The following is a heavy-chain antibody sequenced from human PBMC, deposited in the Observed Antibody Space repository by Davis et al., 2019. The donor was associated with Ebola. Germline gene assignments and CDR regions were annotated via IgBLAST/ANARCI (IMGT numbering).Heavy chain of an antibody. D-gene: IGHD3-3*01. J-gene: IGHJ4*02. V-gene: IGHV4-39*01. CDR1: GGSISSSNYY. Sequence: SETLSLTCTVSGGSISSSNYYWGWIRQPPGKGLEWIGTIYYSGSTYYNPSLKSRVTISVDTSKNQFSLKLSSVTAADTAVYYCARGDFWSGYGRWGQGTLVTVSS. CDR3: ARGDFWSGYGR. CDR2: IYYSGST.